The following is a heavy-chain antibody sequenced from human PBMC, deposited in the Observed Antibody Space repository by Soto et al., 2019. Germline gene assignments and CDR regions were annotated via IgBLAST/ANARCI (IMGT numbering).Heavy chain of an antibody. J-gene: IGHJ4*02. CDR2: INPGTNSA. CDR3: AGASSRVSSVVAAL. Sequence: QVQLLQSWAAVRKPGASVTVSCKASNDSLSSHFIHWVRQAPGEGLEWMGIINPGTNSASYSKEFKGRLTLTSDMPSRTVYMKLSNLRSDDTAVYYCAGASSRVSSVVAALWGQGTLVNVSS. V-gene: IGHV1-46*01. CDR1: NDSLSSHF. D-gene: IGHD2-21*01.